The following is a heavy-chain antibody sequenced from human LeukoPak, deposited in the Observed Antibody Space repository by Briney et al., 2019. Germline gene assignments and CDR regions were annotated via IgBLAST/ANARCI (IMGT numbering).Heavy chain of an antibody. J-gene: IGHJ4*02. CDR1: GGTFSSYA. Sequence: SVKVSCKASGGTFSSYAISWVRQAPGQGLEWMGRVIPIFGTANYAQKFQGRGTITTDESTSTAYMELSSLRSEDTAVYYCARDRYGSGSLFDYWGQGTLVTVSS. CDR2: VIPIFGTA. D-gene: IGHD3-10*01. V-gene: IGHV1-69*05. CDR3: ARDRYGSGSLFDY.